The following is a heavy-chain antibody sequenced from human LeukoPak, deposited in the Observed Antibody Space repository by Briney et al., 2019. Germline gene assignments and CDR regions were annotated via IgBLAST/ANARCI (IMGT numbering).Heavy chain of an antibody. Sequence: SETLSLTCTVSGGSISSYYWSWIRQPPGKGLEWIGYIYYSGSTNYNPSLKSRVTISVDTSKNQFSLKLSSVTAADTAVYYCARGTGSGSYPDYWGQGTLVTVSS. D-gene: IGHD3-10*01. J-gene: IGHJ4*02. CDR1: GGSISSYY. CDR2: IYYSGST. CDR3: ARGTGSGSYPDY. V-gene: IGHV4-59*01.